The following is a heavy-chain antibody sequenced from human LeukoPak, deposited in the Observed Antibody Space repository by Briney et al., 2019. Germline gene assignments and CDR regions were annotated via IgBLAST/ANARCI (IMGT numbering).Heavy chain of an antibody. Sequence: PSETLSLTCNVSIGSSNSYYWRWIRHPPEKGVEWIGYIYYSGSTNYNPSLKSRVTISVDTSKNQFSLKLTSVTAADTAVYYCARDRGYSYDLDFWGQGTLVTVSS. J-gene: IGHJ4*02. CDR3: ARDRGYSYDLDF. CDR1: IGSSNSYY. V-gene: IGHV4-59*01. CDR2: IYYSGST. D-gene: IGHD5-18*01.